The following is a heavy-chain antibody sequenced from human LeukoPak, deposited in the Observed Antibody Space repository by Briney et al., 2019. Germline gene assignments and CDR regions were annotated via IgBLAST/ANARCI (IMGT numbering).Heavy chain of an antibody. D-gene: IGHD3-3*01. J-gene: IGHJ6*03. Sequence: SETLSLTCAVYGGSFSGYYWSWIRQPPGKGLEWIGEINHSGSATYNPPLKSRVTISVDTSKNQFSLKLSSVTAADTAVYYCARVRFLEWLTSNYMDVWGKGTTVTVSS. CDR2: INHSGSA. CDR3: ARVRFLEWLTSNYMDV. V-gene: IGHV4-34*01. CDR1: GGSFSGYY.